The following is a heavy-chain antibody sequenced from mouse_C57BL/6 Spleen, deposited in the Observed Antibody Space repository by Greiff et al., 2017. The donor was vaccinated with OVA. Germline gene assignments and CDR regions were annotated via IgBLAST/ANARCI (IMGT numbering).Heavy chain of an antibody. CDR2: ISSGSSTI. Sequence: EVKLVESGGGLVKPGGSLTLSCAASGFTFSDYGMHWVRQAPEKGLEWVAYISSGSSTIYYAATVKGRFTISRDNAKNTLFLQMTSLRSDDTAMYYCARKVGATGYFDYWGQGTTLTVSS. D-gene: IGHD3-1*01. V-gene: IGHV5-17*01. J-gene: IGHJ2*01. CDR1: GFTFSDYG. CDR3: ARKVGATGYFDY.